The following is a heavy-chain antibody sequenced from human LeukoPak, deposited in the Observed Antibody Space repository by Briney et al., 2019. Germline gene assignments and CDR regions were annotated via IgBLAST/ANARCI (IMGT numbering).Heavy chain of an antibody. V-gene: IGHV4-59*08. CDR1: GDFITAYY. CDR3: ARVSRWGFRPIG. J-gene: IGHJ4*02. Sequence: SETLSLTCTVSGDFITAYYWSWIRQPPGKGLEWIGYVYYTGSTEYNPSLRSRVTMSVDTSNNQMSLSLTAVTAADTAVYYCARVSRWGFRPIGWGQGTLVTVSS. CDR2: VYYTGST. D-gene: IGHD4-23*01.